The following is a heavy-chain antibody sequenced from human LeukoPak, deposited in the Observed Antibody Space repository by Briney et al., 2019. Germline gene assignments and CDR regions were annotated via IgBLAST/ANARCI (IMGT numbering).Heavy chain of an antibody. D-gene: IGHD1-26*01. V-gene: IGHV3-30*18. Sequence: PGRSLRLSCAASGFTFSSYGMHWVRQAPGKGLEWVAVISYDGSNKYYADSVKGRFTISRDNSKNTLYLQMNSLRAEDTAVYYCAKEQGIVGATSYYYGMDVWGQGTTVTVSS. CDR3: AKEQGIVGATSYYYGMDV. CDR2: ISYDGSNK. CDR1: GFTFSSYG. J-gene: IGHJ6*02.